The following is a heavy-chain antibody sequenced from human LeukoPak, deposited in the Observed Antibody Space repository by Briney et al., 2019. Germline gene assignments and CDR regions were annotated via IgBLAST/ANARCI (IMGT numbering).Heavy chain of an antibody. D-gene: IGHD1-26*01. CDR1: GFTFSSYA. V-gene: IGHV3-64*01. J-gene: IGHJ4*02. CDR2: ISSNGGST. Sequence: PGGSLRLSCAASGFTFSSYAMHWVRQAPGKGLEYVSAISSNGGSTFYANSVKGRFTISRDTSKNTLYLRMGSLRADDMAVYYCVRVSGSYGYWGQGTLVTVSS. CDR3: VRVSGSYGY.